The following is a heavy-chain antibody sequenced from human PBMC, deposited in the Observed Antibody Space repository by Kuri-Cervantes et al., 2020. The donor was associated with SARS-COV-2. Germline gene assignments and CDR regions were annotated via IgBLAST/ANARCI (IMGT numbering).Heavy chain of an antibody. V-gene: IGHV1-69*04. CDR3: ARDRGYSSSWYKPNWFDP. Sequence: SVKVSCKASGGTFSSYAISWARQAPGQGLEWMGRIIPIFGIANYAQKFQGRVTITADKSTSTAYMELSSLRSEDTAVYYCARDRGYSSSWYKPNWFDPWGQGTLVTVSS. CDR1: GGTFSSYA. CDR2: IIPIFGIA. J-gene: IGHJ5*02. D-gene: IGHD6-13*01.